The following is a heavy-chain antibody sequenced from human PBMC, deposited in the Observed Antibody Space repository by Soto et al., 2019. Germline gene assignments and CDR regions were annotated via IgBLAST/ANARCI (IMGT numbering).Heavy chain of an antibody. CDR1: GYTFTGYY. Sequence: ASVKVSCKASGYTFTGYYRRWVRQAPGQGLEWMGWINPNSGGTNYAQKFQGWVTVTRDTSISTAYMELSRLRSDDTAVYYCARDTPYYDFWSGRESGTYGMDVWGQGTTVTVSS. CDR3: ARDTPYYDFWSGRESGTYGMDV. V-gene: IGHV1-2*04. CDR2: INPNSGGT. D-gene: IGHD3-3*01. J-gene: IGHJ6*02.